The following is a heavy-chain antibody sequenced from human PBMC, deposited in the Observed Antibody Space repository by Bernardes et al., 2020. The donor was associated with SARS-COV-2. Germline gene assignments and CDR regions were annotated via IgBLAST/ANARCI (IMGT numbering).Heavy chain of an antibody. V-gene: IGHV3-21*01. CDR1: GFTFSSYS. CDR2: ISSSSSYI. Sequence: GGSLRLSCAASGFTFSSYSMNWVRQAPGKGLEWVSSISSSSSYIYYADSVKGRFTISRDNAKNSLFLQMNSLRAEDTAVYYCARVLTMTPPYYYGMDVWGQGTTVTVSS. CDR3: ARVLTMTPPYYYGMDV. J-gene: IGHJ6*02. D-gene: IGHD3-22*01.